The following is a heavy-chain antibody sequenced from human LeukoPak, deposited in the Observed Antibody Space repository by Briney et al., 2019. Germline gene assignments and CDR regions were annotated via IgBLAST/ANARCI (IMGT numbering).Heavy chain of an antibody. J-gene: IGHJ5*02. CDR2: IYYNGYT. CDR1: GGTISSSTYY. D-gene: IGHD3-3*01. V-gene: IGHV4-39*07. Sequence: PSETLSLTCTVFGGTISSSTYYWGWIRQPPGKGLEWIGSIYYNGYTYYNPSLKSRVTISVDTSNNQFSLKLSSVTAADTAVYYCARGTGTYDFTSWGQGTLVTVSS. CDR3: ARGTGTYDFTS.